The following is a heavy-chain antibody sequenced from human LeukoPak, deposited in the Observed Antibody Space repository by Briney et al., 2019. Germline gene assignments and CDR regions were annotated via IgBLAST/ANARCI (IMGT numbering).Heavy chain of an antibody. D-gene: IGHD1-7*01. J-gene: IGHJ6*02. V-gene: IGHV3-23*01. CDR3: AKGTGTTPYYYGMDV. CDR1: GFTCSNYA. Sequence: PGGSLGLSCAASGFTCSNYAMSWVRQAPGKGLEWVSVISGSSGTTYYADSVQGRFTISTDNSKNTLYLQMNSLRAEDTAVYYCAKGTGTTPYYYGMDVWGQGTTVTVFS. CDR2: ISGSSGTT.